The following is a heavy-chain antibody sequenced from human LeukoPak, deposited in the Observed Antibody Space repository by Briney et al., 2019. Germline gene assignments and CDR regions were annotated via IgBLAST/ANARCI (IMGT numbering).Heavy chain of an antibody. Sequence: GGSLRLSCAASGLRFSNFAMSWVRQAPGKGLEWVSAISGSGGSTYYADSVKGRFTISRDNAKNSLYLQMNSLRAEDTAVYYCARYRGVVPSSLWGQGTLVTVSS. CDR3: ARYRGVVPSSL. CDR2: ISGSGGST. V-gene: IGHV3-23*01. D-gene: IGHD3-10*01. J-gene: IGHJ4*02. CDR1: GLRFSNFA.